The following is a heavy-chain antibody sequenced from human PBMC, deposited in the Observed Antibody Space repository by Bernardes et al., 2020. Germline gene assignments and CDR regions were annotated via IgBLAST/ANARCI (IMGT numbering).Heavy chain of an antibody. CDR2: ISYDGSNK. V-gene: IGHV3-30-3*01. Sequence: GGSLRLSCAASGFTFSSYAMHWVRQAPGKGLEWVAVISYDGSNKYYADSVKGRFTISRDNSKNTLYLQMNSLRAEDTAVYYCARGVTFGEQAPAHYFDYWGQGTLVTVSS. D-gene: IGHD3-16*01. CDR1: GFTFSSYA. J-gene: IGHJ4*02. CDR3: ARGVTFGEQAPAHYFDY.